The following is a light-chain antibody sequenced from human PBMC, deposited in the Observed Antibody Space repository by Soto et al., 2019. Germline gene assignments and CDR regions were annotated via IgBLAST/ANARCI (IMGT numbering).Light chain of an antibody. CDR2: DDS. CDR3: QHYGGLYT. V-gene: IGKV1-5*01. Sequence: DFHMTQSPSTLSASVGDRVTITCRTSQSVYSWLAWYQQKPGKAPKLLIFDDSILQSGVPSRFNGSASGTEFTLTISGLQPDDFATYYCQHYGGLYTFGQGTKLEIK. J-gene: IGKJ2*01. CDR1: QSVYSW.